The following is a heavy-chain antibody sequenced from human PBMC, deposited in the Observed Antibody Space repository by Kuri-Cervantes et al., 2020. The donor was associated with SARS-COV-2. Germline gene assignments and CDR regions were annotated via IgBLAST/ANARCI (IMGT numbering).Heavy chain of an antibody. CDR3: ARSVCSCGSCRLKGGPYYFDY. J-gene: IGHJ4*02. D-gene: IGHD2-15*01. V-gene: IGHV4-34*01. CDR1: GGSFSGYY. CDR2: INHSGST. Sequence: TETLSLTCAVYGGSFSGYYWSWIRQPPGKGLEWIGEINHSGSTNYNPSLKSRVTISVDTSKNQFSLKSSSVTAADTAVYYCARSVCSCGSCRLKGGPYYFDYWGQGTLVTVSS.